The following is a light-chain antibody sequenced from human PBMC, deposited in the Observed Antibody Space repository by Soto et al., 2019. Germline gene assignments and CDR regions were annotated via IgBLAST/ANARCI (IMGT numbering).Light chain of an antibody. J-gene: IGKJ1*01. CDR3: QQYKSFWT. Sequence: DIQMTQSPSTLSASVGDRVTITCRASQSISSWLAWYQQKPGKAPRLLIYDASSLESWVPSRFSGSGSGTEFTLTISSLQSEDFATYYCQQYKSFWTFGQGTKGDIK. CDR2: DAS. V-gene: IGKV1-5*01. CDR1: QSISSW.